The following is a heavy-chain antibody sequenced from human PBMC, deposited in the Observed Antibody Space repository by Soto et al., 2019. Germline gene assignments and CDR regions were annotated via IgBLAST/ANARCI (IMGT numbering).Heavy chain of an antibody. CDR1: GYTFTGYY. J-gene: IGHJ4*02. Sequence: ASVKVSCKASGYTFTGYYMHWVRQAPGQGLEWMGWINPNSGGTNYAQKFQGWVTMTRDTSISTAYMELSRLRSDDTAVYYCARGDEYSSSSFDYWGQGTLVTSPQ. CDR3: ARGDEYSSSSFDY. D-gene: IGHD6-6*01. V-gene: IGHV1-2*04. CDR2: INPNSGGT.